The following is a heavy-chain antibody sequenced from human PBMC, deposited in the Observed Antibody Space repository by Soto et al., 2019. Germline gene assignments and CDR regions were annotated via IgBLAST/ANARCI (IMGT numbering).Heavy chain of an antibody. J-gene: IGHJ5*02. CDR3: ARGIPYYYGSANWFDP. CDR1: GGTFSSYT. Sequence: ASVKVSCKASGGTFSSYTISWVRQAPGQGLEWMGRIIPILGIANYAQKFQGRVTITAGKSTSTAYMELSSLRSEDTAVYYCARGIPYYYGSANWFDPWGQGTLVTVSS. CDR2: IIPILGIA. D-gene: IGHD3-10*01. V-gene: IGHV1-69*02.